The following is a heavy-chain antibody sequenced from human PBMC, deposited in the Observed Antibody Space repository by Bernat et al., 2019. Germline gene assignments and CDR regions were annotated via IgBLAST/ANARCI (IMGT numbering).Heavy chain of an antibody. CDR2: IYYSGST. D-gene: IGHD3-10*01. CDR3: ARRRTGCGEPMDY. V-gene: IGHV4-39*01. CDR1: GGSISSSSYY. J-gene: IGHJ4*02. Sequence: QLQLQESGPGLVKPSETLSLTCTVSGGSISSSSYYWGWIRQPPGKGLEWIGSIYYSGSTYYNPSLKSRVTISVDTSKNQFSLKLSSVTAADTAVYYCARRRTGCGEPMDYWGQGTLVTVSS.